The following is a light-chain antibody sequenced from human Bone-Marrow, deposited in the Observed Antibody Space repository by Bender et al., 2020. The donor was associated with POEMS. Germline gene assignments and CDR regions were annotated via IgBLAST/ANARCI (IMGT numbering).Light chain of an antibody. V-gene: IGLV2-14*03. CDR2: DVT. Sequence: QSALNQPASVSGSPGQSITIPCTGSSSDVVGFNYVYWYQQLPGKAPSLLIYDVTHRPSGVSDRFSGTKSGNTASLTISGLQAEDEADYYCSSYTDRGTNTVIFGGGTRLTVL. CDR3: SSYTDRGTNTVI. J-gene: IGLJ2*01. CDR1: SSDVVGFNY.